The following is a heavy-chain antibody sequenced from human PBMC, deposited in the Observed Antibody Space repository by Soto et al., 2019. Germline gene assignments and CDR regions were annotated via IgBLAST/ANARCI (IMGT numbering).Heavy chain of an antibody. CDR3: AHSASVPCCYYFDS. D-gene: IGHD1-26*01. CDR2: LYWNDDR. J-gene: IGHJ4*02. V-gene: IGHV2-5*01. Sequence: SGPTLVNPTQTLTLTCTFSGFSLSSIGVAVGWIRQPPGKALEWLALLYWNDDRCYSPSLKSRLTITKDTSKNQVVLTMTNMDPADTATYYCAHSASVPCCYYFDSWGQGTLVTVSS. CDR1: GFSLSSIGVA.